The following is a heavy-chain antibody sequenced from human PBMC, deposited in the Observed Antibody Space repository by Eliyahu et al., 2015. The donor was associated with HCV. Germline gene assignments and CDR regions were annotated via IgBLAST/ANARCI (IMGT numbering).Heavy chain of an antibody. J-gene: IGHJ3*02. D-gene: IGHD3-9*01. CDR1: GXPFXSYG. CDR2: ISYDGSNK. Sequence: QVQLVESGGGVVQPGRSLXLSCAXSGXPFXSYGMHWVRQAPGKGLEWVAVISYDGSNKYYADSVKGRFTISRDNSKNTLYLQMNSLRAEDTAVYYCATIRPILTGYGAFDIWGQGTMVTVSS. CDR3: ATIRPILTGYGAFDI. V-gene: IGHV3-30*03.